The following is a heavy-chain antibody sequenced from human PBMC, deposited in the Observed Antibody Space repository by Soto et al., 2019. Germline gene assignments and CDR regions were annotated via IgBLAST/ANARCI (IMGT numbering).Heavy chain of an antibody. CDR1: GGSIISDSYG. CDR2: IYYSGRS. J-gene: IGHJ1*01. D-gene: IGHD6-6*01. V-gene: IGHV4-39*01. Sequence: QLQLQESGPGLVKPSETLSLTCSVSGGSIISDSYGWGWIRQPPGKGLEWIATIYYSGRSYYNPSLKSRVSISIDASENQVSLKLSSVTAADAAVYYCARHPTRYSSSPASWGQGTLVTVSS. CDR3: ARHPTRYSSSPAS.